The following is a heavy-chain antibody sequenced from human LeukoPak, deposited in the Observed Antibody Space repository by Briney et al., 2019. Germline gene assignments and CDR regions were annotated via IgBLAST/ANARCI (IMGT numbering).Heavy chain of an antibody. CDR3: AREAVRATRAFDI. Sequence: PGGSLRLSCAASGFTFSDYDMSWIRRAPGKGLEWVSYISSSGSTIYYADSVKGRFTISRDNAKNSLYLQMNSLRAEDTAVYYCAREAVRATRAFDIWGQGTMVTVSS. V-gene: IGHV3-11*01. CDR1: GFTFSDYD. CDR2: ISSSGSTI. J-gene: IGHJ3*02. D-gene: IGHD3-10*02.